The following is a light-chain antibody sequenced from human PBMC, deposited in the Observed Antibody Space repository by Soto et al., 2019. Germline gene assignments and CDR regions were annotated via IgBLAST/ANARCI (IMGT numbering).Light chain of an antibody. CDR1: SSDVGGYEY. J-gene: IGLJ1*01. CDR2: DVT. Sequence: QSVLGQPASVSGSPGQSITISCTGTSSDVGGYEYVSWYQHQPDKAPKLIIYDVTNRPSGVSTRFSGSKSGNTASLTISGIQPEDEADYYCASITRSSTSVFGTGTKVTVL. V-gene: IGLV2-14*01. CDR3: ASITRSSTSV.